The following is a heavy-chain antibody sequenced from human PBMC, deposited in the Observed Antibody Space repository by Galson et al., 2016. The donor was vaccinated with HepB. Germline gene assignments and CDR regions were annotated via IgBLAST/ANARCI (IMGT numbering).Heavy chain of an antibody. V-gene: IGHV3-21*01. D-gene: IGHD2-15*01. CDR1: GFTLSSYN. Sequence: SLRLSCAASGFTLSSYNMHWVRQAPGKGLEWVSSISSGSNYIHYADSVKGRFTISRDNTKNSLYLQMNGLRAEDTAVYFCAREGYCNGGFCNDLDYWGQGTLVTVS. CDR3: AREGYCNGGFCNDLDY. CDR2: ISSGSNYI. J-gene: IGHJ4*02.